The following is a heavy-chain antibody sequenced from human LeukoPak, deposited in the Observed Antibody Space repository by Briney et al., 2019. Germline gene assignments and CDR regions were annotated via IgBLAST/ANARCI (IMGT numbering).Heavy chain of an antibody. Sequence: PSETLSLTCTVSGGSISSYYWSWIRQPPGKGLEWIGYIYSSGSTNYNPSLKSRVTISVDTSKNQFSLKLISVTAADTAVYYCARALWTGFIDYWGQGTLVTVSS. J-gene: IGHJ4*02. CDR3: ARALWTGFIDY. V-gene: IGHV4-59*08. D-gene: IGHD3/OR15-3a*01. CDR2: IYSSGST. CDR1: GGSISSYY.